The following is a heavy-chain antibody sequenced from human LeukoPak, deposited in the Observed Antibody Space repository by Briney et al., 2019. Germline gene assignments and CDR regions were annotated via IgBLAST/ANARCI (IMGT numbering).Heavy chain of an antibody. CDR2: INTDGSYT. V-gene: IGHV3-74*01. Sequence: GGSLRLSCAASGFTFSSYWMHWVRQAPGKGLVWFSRINTDGSYTTYADSVKGRFTISRDNAKNTLYLQMNSLRAEDTAVYYCARDWNYGVVDYWGQGTLVTVSS. CDR3: ARDWNYGVVDY. CDR1: GFTFSSYW. J-gene: IGHJ4*02. D-gene: IGHD1-7*01.